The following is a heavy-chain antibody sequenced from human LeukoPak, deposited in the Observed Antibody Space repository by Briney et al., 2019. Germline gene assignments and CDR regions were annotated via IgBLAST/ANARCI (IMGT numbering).Heavy chain of an antibody. Sequence: GRSLRLSCAASGFTFSSYGMHWVRQAPGKGLEWVAVIWYDGSNKYYADSVKGRFTISRDNSKNTLYLQMNSLRAEDTAVYYCASFYSNYGFNYYYGMDVWGQGTTVTVSS. V-gene: IGHV3-33*01. D-gene: IGHD4-4*01. J-gene: IGHJ6*02. CDR3: ASFYSNYGFNYYYGMDV. CDR2: IWYDGSNK. CDR1: GFTFSSYG.